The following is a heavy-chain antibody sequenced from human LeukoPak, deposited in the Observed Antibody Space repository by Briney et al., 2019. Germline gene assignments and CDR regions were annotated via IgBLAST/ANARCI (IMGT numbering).Heavy chain of an antibody. CDR3: AKEGYCSSTSCYGGYYYYYYGMDV. Sequence: GGSLRLSCAASGFTFSSYAMSWVRQAPGKGLEWVSAISGSGGSTYYADSVKGRFTISRDNSKNTLYLQMNSLRAEDTAVYYCAKEGYCSSTSCYGGYYYYYYGMDVWGQGTTVTVSS. J-gene: IGHJ6*02. D-gene: IGHD2-2*01. CDR1: GFTFSSYA. V-gene: IGHV3-23*01. CDR2: ISGSGGST.